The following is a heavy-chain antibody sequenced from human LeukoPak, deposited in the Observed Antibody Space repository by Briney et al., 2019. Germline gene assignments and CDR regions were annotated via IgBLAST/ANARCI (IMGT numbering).Heavy chain of an antibody. CDR2: ISGSGGST. J-gene: IGHJ4*02. CDR3: AKAMGIAVAGTYFDY. CDR1: GFTFNNYA. Sequence: GGSLRLSCAASGFTFNNYAMSWVRQAPGKGLEWVSGISGSGGSTYYADSVKGRFTISRDNSKNTLYLQMNSLRAEDTAVYYCAKAMGIAVAGTYFDYWGQGTLVTISS. D-gene: IGHD6-19*01. V-gene: IGHV3-23*01.